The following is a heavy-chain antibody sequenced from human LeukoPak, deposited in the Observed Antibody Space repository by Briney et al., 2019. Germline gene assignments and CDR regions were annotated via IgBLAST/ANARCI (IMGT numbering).Heavy chain of an antibody. D-gene: IGHD3-10*01. V-gene: IGHV4-59*01. Sequence: SETLSLTCTVSGGSISSYYWSWLRQPPGKGLEWIGYIYYRGSTNYNPSLKSRVTISVDTSKNQFSLKLSSVTAADTAVYYCARVGFGELFFEEWGQGTLVTVSS. CDR2: IYYRGST. J-gene: IGHJ4*02. CDR1: GGSISSYY. CDR3: ARVGFGELFFEE.